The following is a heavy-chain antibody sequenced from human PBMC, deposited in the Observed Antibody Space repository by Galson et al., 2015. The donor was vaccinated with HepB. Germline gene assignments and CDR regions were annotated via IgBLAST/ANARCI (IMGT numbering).Heavy chain of an antibody. J-gene: IGHJ4*02. D-gene: IGHD6-19*01. CDR3: ARDYGSVWFLDY. CDR2: ISGNTGAT. V-gene: IGHV3-23*01. Sequence: SLRLSCAASGFTLNNYAMNWVRQAPGKGLEWVSTISGNTGATYYGDSVKGRFTISRDHSKNTLYLQMTSLRAEDTAVYYCARDYGSVWFLDYWGQGTLVTVSS. CDR1: GFTLNNYA.